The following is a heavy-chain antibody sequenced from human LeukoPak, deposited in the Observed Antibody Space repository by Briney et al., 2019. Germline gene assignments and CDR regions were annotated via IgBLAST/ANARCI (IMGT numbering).Heavy chain of an antibody. CDR2: INPNSGGT. V-gene: IGHV1-2*02. Sequence: GASVEVSCKASGYTFTGYYMHWVRQAPGQGLEWMGWINPNSGGTNYAQKFQGRVTMTRDTSISTAYMELSRLRSDDTAVYYCARSDDYDSSGYPFDYWGQGTLVTVSS. D-gene: IGHD3-22*01. J-gene: IGHJ4*02. CDR3: ARSDDYDSSGYPFDY. CDR1: GYTFTGYY.